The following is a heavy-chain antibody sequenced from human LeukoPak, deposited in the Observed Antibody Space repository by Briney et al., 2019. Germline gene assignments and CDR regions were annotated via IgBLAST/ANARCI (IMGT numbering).Heavy chain of an antibody. D-gene: IGHD6-13*01. CDR3: ARAEYSGSWTLAGYYYYMDV. V-gene: IGHV1-69*13. CDR1: GGTFSSNA. J-gene: IGHJ6*03. Sequence: SVKVSCKASGGTFSSNAIGWVRQAPGEGLEWMEGIIPIFGTANYAQKFQGRVTITADDSTSTAYMELSSLRSEDTAVYYCARAEYSGSWTLAGYYYYMDVWGKGTTVTISS. CDR2: IIPIFGTA.